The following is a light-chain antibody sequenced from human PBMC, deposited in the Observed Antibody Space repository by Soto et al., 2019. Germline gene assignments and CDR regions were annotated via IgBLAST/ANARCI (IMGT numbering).Light chain of an antibody. CDR1: SSDVGSHNL. V-gene: IGLV2-23*01. CDR2: EGS. Sequence: QSALTQPASVSGSPGQSITISCTGTSSDVGSHNLVSWYQQHPGQAPKLMIYEGSKRPLGVSTRFSASKSGNTASLPISGLQAEDESDYCCSCGGSRVVFGGGTQLTVL. J-gene: IGLJ7*01. CDR3: CSCGGSRVV.